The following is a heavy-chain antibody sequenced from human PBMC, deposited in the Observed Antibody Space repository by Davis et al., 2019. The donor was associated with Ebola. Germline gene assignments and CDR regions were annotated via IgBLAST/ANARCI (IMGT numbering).Heavy chain of an antibody. V-gene: IGHV3-49*03. CDR1: GFSFGDNV. J-gene: IGHJ6*02. D-gene: IGHD4-17*01. Sequence: GESLKISCTSSGFSFGDNVMSWFRQAPGKGLEWVGFIRSKGYGGTTEYAASVKGRFTISRDDSKNSLYLQMNSLKTEDTAVYYCARGPYGDYVLSYYYGMDVWGQGTTVTVSS. CDR2: IRSKGYGGTT. CDR3: ARGPYGDYVLSYYYGMDV.